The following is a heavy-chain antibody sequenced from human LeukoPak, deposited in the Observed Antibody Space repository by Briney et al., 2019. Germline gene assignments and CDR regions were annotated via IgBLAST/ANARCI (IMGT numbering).Heavy chain of an antibody. V-gene: IGHV3-23*01. CDR2: ISGSGSST. CDR3: AKGVSRNWLLYPKLFDY. D-gene: IGHD3-3*01. CDR1: GFTFSSYA. Sequence: TGGSLRLSCAASGFTFSSYAMSWVRQAPGKGLEWVSTISGSGSSTYYADSVKGRFTISRDNSKNTLYLQMNSLRAEDTAVYYCAKGVSRNWLLYPKLFDYWGQGTLVTVSS. J-gene: IGHJ4*02.